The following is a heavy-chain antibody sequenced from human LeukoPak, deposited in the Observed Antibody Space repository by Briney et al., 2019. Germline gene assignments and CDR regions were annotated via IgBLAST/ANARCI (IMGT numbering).Heavy chain of an antibody. CDR3: ARVDYRGNYYYYMDV. J-gene: IGHJ6*03. D-gene: IGHD4-23*01. V-gene: IGHV3-30*03. Sequence: GRSLRLSCAASGFTFSSYGMHWVRQAPGKGLEWVAVISYDGSNKYYADSVKSRFTISRDNSKNTLYLQMNSLRAEDMAVYYCARVDYRGNYYYYMDVWGKGTTVTVSS. CDR1: GFTFSSYG. CDR2: ISYDGSNK.